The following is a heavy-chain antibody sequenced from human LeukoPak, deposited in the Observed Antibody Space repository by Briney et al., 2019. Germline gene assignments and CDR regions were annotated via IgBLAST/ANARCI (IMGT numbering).Heavy chain of an antibody. CDR2: IYHSGST. V-gene: IGHV4-31*03. Sequence: PSQTLSLTCTVSGGSISSGAYYWSWIRRHPGKGLEWIGYIYHSGSTYYNPPLKSRLTISVEMSKNQLSLKLSSVTAADTAVYYCARARDYYDSSGRRDAFDIWGQGTMVTVSS. CDR3: ARARDYYDSSGRRDAFDI. D-gene: IGHD3-22*01. J-gene: IGHJ3*02. CDR1: GGSISSGAYY.